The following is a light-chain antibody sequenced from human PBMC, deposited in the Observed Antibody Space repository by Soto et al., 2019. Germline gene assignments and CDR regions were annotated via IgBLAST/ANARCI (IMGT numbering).Light chain of an antibody. J-gene: IGKJ1*01. CDR1: QSVNNNY. CDR2: GAS. Sequence: EIVLTQSPGTLSLSPGERAVLSCRASQSVNNNYLAWYQRKPSRAPRLLIYGASSRATGIRDRFIGSGSGTDFTLTITRLEPEDFAVYFCQQYGSSPPTFGQGTKVEFK. V-gene: IGKV3-20*01. CDR3: QQYGSSPPT.